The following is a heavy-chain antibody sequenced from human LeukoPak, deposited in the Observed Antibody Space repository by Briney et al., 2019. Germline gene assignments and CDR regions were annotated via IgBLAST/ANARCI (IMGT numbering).Heavy chain of an antibody. CDR1: GYTFTGYY. V-gene: IGHV1-2*02. J-gene: IGHJ4*02. D-gene: IGHD4-23*01. Sequence: ASVKVSCKASGYTFTGYYMHWVRQAPGQGREWMGWINPNSGGTNYAQKLQGRVTMTRDTSISTAYMELSRLRSDDTAVYYCARENYGGNSVFDYWGQGTLVTVSS. CDR2: INPNSGGT. CDR3: ARENYGGNSVFDY.